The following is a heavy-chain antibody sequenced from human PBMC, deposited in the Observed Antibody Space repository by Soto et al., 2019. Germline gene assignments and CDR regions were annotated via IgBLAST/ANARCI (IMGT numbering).Heavy chain of an antibody. CDR3: ARLGLLLQDAFDI. CDR2: IYYSGST. J-gene: IGHJ3*02. CDR1: GGSISSSSYY. V-gene: IGHV4-39*01. D-gene: IGHD3-22*01. Sequence: PSYTLSLTCTVSGGSISSSSYYWGWIRQPPGKGLEWIGSIYYSGSTYYNPSLKSRVTISVDTSKNQFSLKLSSVTAADTAVYYCARLGLLLQDAFDIWGQGTMVTASS.